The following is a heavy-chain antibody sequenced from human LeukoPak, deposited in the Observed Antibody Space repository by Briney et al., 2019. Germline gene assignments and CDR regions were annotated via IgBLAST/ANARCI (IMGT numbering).Heavy chain of an antibody. CDR1: GYSFTNYW. Sequence: GESLKISCKGSGYSFTNYWMSWVRQVPGKGLEWMGRIDPSDSYTNYSPSFQGQVTISADKSIRTAYLQWSSLKASDTAMYYCARHTGYCSGGSCYGDFWGQGTLVTVSS. D-gene: IGHD2-15*01. V-gene: IGHV5-10-1*04. CDR3: ARHTGYCSGGSCYGDF. CDR2: IDPSDSYT. J-gene: IGHJ4*02.